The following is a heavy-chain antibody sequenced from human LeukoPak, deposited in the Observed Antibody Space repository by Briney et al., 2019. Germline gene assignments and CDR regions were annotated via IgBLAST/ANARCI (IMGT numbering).Heavy chain of an antibody. D-gene: IGHD2-2*01. Sequence: ASVKVSCKASGYTFADYYIHWVRQAPGQGLEWVGWMNPNSGDTNYARSFQGRVTMTRDTPISTAYMELSRLRFDDTAVYYCAKDPFDQMLPENWFDPWGQGTLVTVSS. V-gene: IGHV1-2*02. CDR2: MNPNSGDT. CDR3: AKDPFDQMLPENWFDP. J-gene: IGHJ5*02. CDR1: GYTFADYY.